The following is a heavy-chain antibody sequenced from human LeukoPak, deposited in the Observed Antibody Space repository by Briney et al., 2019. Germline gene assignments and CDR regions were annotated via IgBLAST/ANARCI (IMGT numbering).Heavy chain of an antibody. CDR3: ARDNSNYVYYYYMDV. J-gene: IGHJ6*03. CDR1: GFTFSTYW. D-gene: IGHD4-11*01. Sequence: GGSLRLSCAVSGFTFSTYWMHWVRQAPGKGLVWVSRINTDGSSTSYADSVKGRFTISRDNAKNTLYLQMNSLRAEDTAVYYCARDNSNYVYYYYMDVWGKGTTVTVS. V-gene: IGHV3-74*01. CDR2: INTDGSST.